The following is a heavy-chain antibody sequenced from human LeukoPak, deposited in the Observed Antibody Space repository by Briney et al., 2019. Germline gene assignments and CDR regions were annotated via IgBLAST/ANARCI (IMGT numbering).Heavy chain of an antibody. V-gene: IGHV1-2*02. D-gene: IGHD3-10*01. CDR1: GYTFTGYY. J-gene: IGHJ4*02. Sequence: ASVKVSCKASGYTFTGYYMHWVRQAPGQGPEWMGWINPNSGGTNYAQKFQGRVTMTRDTSISTAYMELSRLRSDDTAVYYCARETMVRGVILFDYWGQGTLVTVSS. CDR3: ARETMVRGVILFDY. CDR2: INPNSGGT.